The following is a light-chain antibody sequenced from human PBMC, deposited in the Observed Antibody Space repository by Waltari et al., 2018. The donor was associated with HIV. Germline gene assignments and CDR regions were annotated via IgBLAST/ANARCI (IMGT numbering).Light chain of an antibody. CDR2: HDH. V-gene: IGLV1-44*01. Sequence: GHKINISCSGGGSNIGSRTVHWYQQLPSRAPKLIIDHDHRRPSGVSDRFTASKSGTSASLFISKLQAADEATYYCAAWDDSLSGFVFGGGT. CDR3: AAWDDSLSGFV. CDR1: GSNIGSRT. J-gene: IGLJ3*02.